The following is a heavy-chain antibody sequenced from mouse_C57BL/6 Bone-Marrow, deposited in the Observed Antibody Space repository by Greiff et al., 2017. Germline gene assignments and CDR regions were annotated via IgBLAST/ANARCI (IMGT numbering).Heavy chain of an antibody. V-gene: IGHV5-16*01. CDR1: GFTFSDYY. J-gene: IGHJ4*01. CDR2: INYDGSST. CDR3: ARGGWLPSMDY. Sequence: VESEGGLVQPGSSMKLSCTASGFTFSDYYMAWVRQVPEKGLEWVANINYDGSSTYYLDSLKSRFIISRDNAKNILYLQMSSLKSEDTATYYCARGGWLPSMDYWGQGTSVTVSS. D-gene: IGHD2-3*01.